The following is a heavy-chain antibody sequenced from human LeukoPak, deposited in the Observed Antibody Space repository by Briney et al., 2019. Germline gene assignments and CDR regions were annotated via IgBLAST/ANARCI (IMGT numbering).Heavy chain of an antibody. CDR1: GGSISSYY. D-gene: IGHD3-16*01. J-gene: IGHJ5*02. CDR3: ARVLELGELNWFDP. CDR2: IYTSGIT. Sequence: SETLSLTCTVSGGSISSYYWSWIRQPAGKGLEWIGRIYTSGITNYNPSLKSRVTISVDTSKSQFSLNLSSVTAADTAVYYCARVLELGELNWFDPWGQGTLVTVSA. V-gene: IGHV4-4*07.